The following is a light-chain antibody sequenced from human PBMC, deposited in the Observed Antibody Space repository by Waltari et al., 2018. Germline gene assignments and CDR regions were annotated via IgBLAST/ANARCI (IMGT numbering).Light chain of an antibody. V-gene: IGKV3-20*01. CDR3: QQYGSSSFT. CDR2: GAS. Sequence: EIVLTQSPGTLSLSPGESATLSGRASRSVISSYLAWYQQKPGQAPRPVIYGASSRATGIPERFSGSGSGTDFTLTISRLEPEDFAVYYCQQYGSSSFTFGPGTKVDIK. J-gene: IGKJ3*01. CDR1: RSVISSY.